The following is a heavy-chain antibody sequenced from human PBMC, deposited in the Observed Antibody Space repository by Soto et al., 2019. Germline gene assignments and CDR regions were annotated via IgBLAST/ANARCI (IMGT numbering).Heavy chain of an antibody. J-gene: IGHJ4*02. Sequence: QAPGKGLEWVSAISGSGGSTYYADSVKGRFTISRDNSKNTLYLQMNSLRAEDTAVYYCAKDKGVLRYFDWLQGTLVTVSS. CDR3: AKDKGVLRYFD. D-gene: IGHD3-9*01. CDR2: ISGSGGST. V-gene: IGHV3-23*01.